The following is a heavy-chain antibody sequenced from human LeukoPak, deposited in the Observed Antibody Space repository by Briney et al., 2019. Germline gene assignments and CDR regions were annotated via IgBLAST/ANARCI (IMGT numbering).Heavy chain of an antibody. Sequence: GGSLRLSCAASGFSFNAAWMSWVRQAPGKGLEWVGRIKSDTDGETTDYAAPVKGRFTISRDDSRNTLYLQMTTLKTEDTALYYCTSDPHSGYCSGVSCYPYDYWGQGTLVTVSS. CDR1: GFSFNAAW. CDR3: TSDPHSGYCSGVSCYPYDY. CDR2: IKSDTDGETT. V-gene: IGHV3-15*01. J-gene: IGHJ4*02. D-gene: IGHD2-15*01.